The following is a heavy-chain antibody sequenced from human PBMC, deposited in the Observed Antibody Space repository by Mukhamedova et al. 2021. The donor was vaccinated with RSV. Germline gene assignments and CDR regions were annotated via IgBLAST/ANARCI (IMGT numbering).Heavy chain of an antibody. V-gene: IGHV2-5*01. J-gene: IGHJ4*02. Sequence: IYWNDDKRYSPSLKSRLTITKDTSKNQVVLTMTNMDPVDTATYYCAHTKSLPIFGVVILDYWGQGTLVTVSS. CDR2: IYWNDDK. D-gene: IGHD3-3*01. CDR3: AHTKSLPIFGVVILDY.